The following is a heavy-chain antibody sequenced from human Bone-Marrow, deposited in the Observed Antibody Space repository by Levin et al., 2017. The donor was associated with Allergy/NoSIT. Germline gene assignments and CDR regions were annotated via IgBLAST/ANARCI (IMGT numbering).Heavy chain of an antibody. V-gene: IGHV3-23*01. J-gene: IGHJ4*02. CDR3: VRGSTAPDY. CDR2: VSRSGDST. D-gene: IGHD3-16*01. Sequence: PGGSLRLSCAASGFIFSNYGMTWVRQAPGKGLEWVSAVSRSGDSTDYAGSVQGRFTISRDNSENRLYLQMNSLRTDDTAQYYCVRGSTAPDYWGQGILVAVSS. CDR1: GFIFSNYG.